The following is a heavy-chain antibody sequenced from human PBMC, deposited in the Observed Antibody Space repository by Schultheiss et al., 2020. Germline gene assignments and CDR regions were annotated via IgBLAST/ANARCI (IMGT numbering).Heavy chain of an antibody. J-gene: IGHJ6*02. CDR2: IHQDGNEK. D-gene: IGHD2-2*01. CDR1: GFNLSDYY. Sequence: GGSLRLSCAASGFNLSDYYMRWVRQAPGKGLEWVATIHQDGNEKGYVDSVKGRFTISRDNAKNSLYLQMISLRFEDTAVYYCARAAPYDCSATSCALVDVWGQGTTVTVSS. CDR3: ARAAPYDCSATSCALVDV. V-gene: IGHV3-7*01.